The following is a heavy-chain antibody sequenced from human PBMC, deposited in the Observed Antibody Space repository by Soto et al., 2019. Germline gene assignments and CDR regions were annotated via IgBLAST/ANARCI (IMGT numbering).Heavy chain of an antibody. Sequence: ASLKVSCKASGYTFTSYGISLVRQAPGQGLEWMGWISAYNGNTNYAQKLQGRVTMTTDTSTSTAYMELRSLRSDDTAVYYCARDARPLGYYYGMDVWGQGTTVTVSS. CDR2: ISAYNGNT. V-gene: IGHV1-18*04. J-gene: IGHJ6*02. D-gene: IGHD2-2*02. CDR3: ARDARPLGYYYGMDV. CDR1: GYTFTSYG.